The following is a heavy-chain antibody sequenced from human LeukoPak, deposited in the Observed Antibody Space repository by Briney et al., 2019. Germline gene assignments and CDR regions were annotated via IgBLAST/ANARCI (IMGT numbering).Heavy chain of an antibody. V-gene: IGHV6-1*01. CDR3: TRGGVEAPAAMGFDY. CDR2: TYYRSKWYN. D-gene: IGHD2-2*01. J-gene: IGHJ4*02. Sequence: SQTLSLTCAISGDSVSSNSAAWHWIRRSPSRGLEWLGRTYYRSKWYNEYALSVRSRITINQDAAKNQFSLQLTSVTPEDTAVYYCTRGGVEAPAAMGFDYWGQGTLVTVSS. CDR1: GDSVSSNSAA.